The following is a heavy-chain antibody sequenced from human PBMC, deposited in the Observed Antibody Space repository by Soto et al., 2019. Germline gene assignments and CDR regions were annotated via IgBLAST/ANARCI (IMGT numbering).Heavy chain of an antibody. CDR2: ISSSSSTI. D-gene: IGHD4-4*01. V-gene: IGHV3-48*02. J-gene: IGHJ6*02. CDR1: GFTFTRYS. CDR3: ATKTTVTTKYGMDV. Sequence: PGGSLRLSCAASGFTFTRYSMNWVRQAPGKGLEWVSYISSSSSTIYYADSVKGRFTISRDNAKNSLYLQMNSLRYEDTAVYYCATKTTVTTKYGMDVWGQGTTVTVSS.